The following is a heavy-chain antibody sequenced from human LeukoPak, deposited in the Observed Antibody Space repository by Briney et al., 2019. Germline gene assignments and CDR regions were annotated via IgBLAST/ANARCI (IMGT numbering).Heavy chain of an antibody. J-gene: IGHJ3*02. V-gene: IGHV4-59*01. CDR2: IYYSGST. Sequence: SETLSLTCTVSGGSISSYYWSWIRQPPGKGLEWIGYIYYSGSTNYNPSPKSRVTISVDTSKNQFSLKLSSVTAADTAVYYCASASELLWFGELSSDAFDIWGQGTMVTVSS. CDR3: ASASELLWFGELSSDAFDI. CDR1: GGSISSYY. D-gene: IGHD3-10*01.